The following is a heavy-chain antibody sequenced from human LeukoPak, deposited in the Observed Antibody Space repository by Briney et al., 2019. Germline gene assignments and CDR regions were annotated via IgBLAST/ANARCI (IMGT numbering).Heavy chain of an antibody. V-gene: IGHV1-69*06. CDR2: IIPIFGTA. CDR1: GGPFSSCA. J-gene: IGHJ6*03. Sequence: SVKVSCKASGGPFSSCAISWVRPAPGQGLEWMGGIIPIFGTANYAKKFQGRVTITADKATSTAYMELSSLRSEDTAVYYCARGGFGELSYYYMDVWGKGTTVTVSS. CDR3: ARGGFGELSYYYMDV. D-gene: IGHD3-10*01.